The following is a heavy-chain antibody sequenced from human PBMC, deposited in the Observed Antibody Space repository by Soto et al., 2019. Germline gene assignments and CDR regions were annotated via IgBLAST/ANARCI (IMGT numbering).Heavy chain of an antibody. V-gene: IGHV4-30-4*01. CDR2: IYYSGST. D-gene: IGHD4-17*01. CDR1: GGSISSGDYY. Sequence: SETLSLTCTVSGGSISSGDYYWRWIRQPPGKGLEWIGYIYYSGSTYYNPSLRSRVTISVDTSKNQFSLKLSSVTAADTAVYYCARGPSTVTTPTDYWGQGTLVT. J-gene: IGHJ4*02. CDR3: ARGPSTVTTPTDY.